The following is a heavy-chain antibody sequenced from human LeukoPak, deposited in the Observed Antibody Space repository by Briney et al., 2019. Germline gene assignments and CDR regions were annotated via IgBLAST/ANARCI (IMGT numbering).Heavy chain of an antibody. D-gene: IGHD3-22*01. CDR2: INSDGSST. CDR1: GFTFSSYW. J-gene: IGHJ4*02. V-gene: IGHV3-74*01. Sequence: GGSLRLSCAAYGFTFSSYWMYWVRQAPGKGLVWVSRINSDGSSTSYADSVKGRFTVSRDNAKNTLYLQMNSLRAEDTAVYYCARGGSSAYYTNWGQGTLVTVSS. CDR3: ARGGSSAYYTN.